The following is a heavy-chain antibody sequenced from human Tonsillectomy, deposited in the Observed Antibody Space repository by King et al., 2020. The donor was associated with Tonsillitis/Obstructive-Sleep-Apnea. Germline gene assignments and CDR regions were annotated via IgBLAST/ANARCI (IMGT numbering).Heavy chain of an antibody. CDR3: ARTQYYYDSSGYRYYFDY. D-gene: IGHD3-22*01. Sequence: ITLKESGPALVKPTQTLTLTCTFSVFSLSTSGMCVSWIRQPPGKALEWLALIDLDDDKYYSTTLKTRLTISKETSKNQVGLTMTNMDPVDTATYYCARTQYYYDSSGYRYYFDYWGQGTLVTVSS. CDR2: IDLDDDK. V-gene: IGHV2-70*01. J-gene: IGHJ4*02. CDR1: VFSLSTSGMC.